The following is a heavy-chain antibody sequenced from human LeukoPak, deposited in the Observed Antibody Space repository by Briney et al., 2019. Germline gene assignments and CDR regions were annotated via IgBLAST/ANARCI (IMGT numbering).Heavy chain of an antibody. J-gene: IGHJ5*02. CDR3: ARGDYYDGGGRNWFDP. D-gene: IGHD3-16*01. Sequence: TSSETLPLTCTVSGGSISSYYWSWIRQPAGKGLEWIGRIYTSGSTNYNPSLKSRVTMSVDTSKNQISLKVNSVTAADTAIYYCARGDYYDGGGRNWFDPWGQGTLVTVSS. CDR1: GGSISSYY. CDR2: IYTSGST. V-gene: IGHV4-4*07.